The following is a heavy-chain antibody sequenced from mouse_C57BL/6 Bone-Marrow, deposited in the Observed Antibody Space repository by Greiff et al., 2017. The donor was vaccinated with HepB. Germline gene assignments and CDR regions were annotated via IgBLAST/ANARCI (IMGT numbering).Heavy chain of an antibody. D-gene: IGHD2-5*01. V-gene: IGHV5-6*01. CDR2: ISSGGSYT. Sequence: EVQLVESGGDLVKPGGSLKLSCAASGFTFSSYGMSWVRQTPDKRLEWVATISSGGSYTYYPDSVKGRFTISRDNAKNTLYLQMSSLKSEDTAMYYCARPPYYSNYVRYYYAMDDWGQGTSVTVSS. J-gene: IGHJ4*01. CDR1: GFTFSSYG. CDR3: ARPPYYSNYVRYYYAMDD.